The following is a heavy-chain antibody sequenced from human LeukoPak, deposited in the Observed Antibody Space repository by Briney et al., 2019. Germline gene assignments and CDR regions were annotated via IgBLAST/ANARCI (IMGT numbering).Heavy chain of an antibody. D-gene: IGHD4-11*01. CDR3: ARYRDYNWYFDL. J-gene: IGHJ2*01. V-gene: IGHV1-2*02. CDR1: GYTFTSYG. CDR2: INPNSGGT. Sequence: GASVKVSCKASGYTFTSYGISWVRQAPGQGLEWMGWINPNSGGTNYAQKFQGRVTMTRDTSISTAYMELSRLRSDDTAVYYCARYRDYNWYFDLWGRGTLVTVSS.